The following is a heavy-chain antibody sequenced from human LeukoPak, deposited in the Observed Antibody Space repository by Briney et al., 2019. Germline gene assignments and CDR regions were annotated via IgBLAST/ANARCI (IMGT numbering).Heavy chain of an antibody. CDR2: ISGSGSII. Sequence: PGGSLRLSCAASGFPFGSYEMNWVRQAPGKGLEWISYISGSGSIIYYADSVKGRFTISRDNAKNSLYLQMNSLRAEDTAVYYCTRGGYSDTSASDMAWGQGVLVTVSS. D-gene: IGHD3-22*01. J-gene: IGHJ5*02. CDR1: GFPFGSYE. V-gene: IGHV3-48*03. CDR3: TRGGYSDTSASDMA.